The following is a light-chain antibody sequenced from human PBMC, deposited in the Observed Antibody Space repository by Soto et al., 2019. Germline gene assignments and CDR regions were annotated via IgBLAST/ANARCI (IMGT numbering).Light chain of an antibody. CDR2: DVS. J-gene: IGLJ1*01. Sequence: QSVLTQPASVSGSPGQSITISCTGTSSDVGGYNYVSWYQQHPGKAPKLMIYDVSNRPSGISNRFSGSKSGNTASLTISGLQAEYVADYYCSSYTSISTYVFGTGTKVTV. CDR1: SSDVGGYNY. CDR3: SSYTSISTYV. V-gene: IGLV2-14*01.